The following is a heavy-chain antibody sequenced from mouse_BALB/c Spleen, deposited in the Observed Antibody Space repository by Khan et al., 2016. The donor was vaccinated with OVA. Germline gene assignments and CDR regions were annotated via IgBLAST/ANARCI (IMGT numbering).Heavy chain of an antibody. V-gene: IGHV1-7*01. CDR2: INPSTGYT. CDR1: GYTFINYW. J-gene: IGHJ2*01. Sequence: QVQLKQSGAELAKPGASVKMSCKASGYTFINYWILWVKQRPGQGLGWIGYINPSTGYTEYNQYFKDKATLTADKSSSTAYMQLSSLTSEDSAVYYCARRGLRWDFDYWGQGTTLTVSS. CDR3: ARRGLRWDFDY. D-gene: IGHD1-1*01.